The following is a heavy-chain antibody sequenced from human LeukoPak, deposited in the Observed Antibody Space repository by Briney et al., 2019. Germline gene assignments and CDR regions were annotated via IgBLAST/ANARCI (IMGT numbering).Heavy chain of an antibody. Sequence: SETLSLTCTVSGGSISSYYWSWIRQAPGKGLEWIGYIYYSGNTKYNPSLQSRVTISVDTSKNQFSLKLSSVTAADTAVYYCARSGTLTGYLFWGQGTLVTVSS. CDR3: ARSGTLTGYLF. V-gene: IGHV4-59*01. CDR2: IYYSGNT. CDR1: GGSISSYY. D-gene: IGHD3-9*01. J-gene: IGHJ4*02.